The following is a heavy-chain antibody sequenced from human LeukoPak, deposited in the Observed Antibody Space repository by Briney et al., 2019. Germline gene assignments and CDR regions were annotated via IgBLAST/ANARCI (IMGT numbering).Heavy chain of an antibody. Sequence: SETLSPTCTVAGGSISSGAYWWTWIRQDPVKGLEWIGYIYYSGSTYYNPSLRSRVNISVDTSKNQFSLKQSSVTAADTAVYYCARGHSTSSSYFCNGMDVWGQGTTVTVSS. J-gene: IGHJ6*02. V-gene: IGHV4-31*03. CDR3: ARGHSTSSSYFCNGMDV. CDR1: GGSISSGAYW. D-gene: IGHD6-6*01. CDR2: IYYSGST.